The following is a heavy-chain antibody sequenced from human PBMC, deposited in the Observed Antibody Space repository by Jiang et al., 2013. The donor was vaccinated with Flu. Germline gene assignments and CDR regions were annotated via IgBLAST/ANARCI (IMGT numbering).Heavy chain of an antibody. CDR2: IYYSGST. CDR3: ARARMEQLVPQL. J-gene: IGHJ1*01. CDR1: GGSISSYY. D-gene: IGHD6-6*01. V-gene: IGHV4-59*01. Sequence: GSGLVKPSETLSLTCTVSGGSISSYYWSWIRQPPGKGLEWIGYIYYSGSTNYNPSLKSRVTISVDTSKNQFSLKLSSVTAADTAVYYCARARMEQLVPQLWGQGTLVTVSS.